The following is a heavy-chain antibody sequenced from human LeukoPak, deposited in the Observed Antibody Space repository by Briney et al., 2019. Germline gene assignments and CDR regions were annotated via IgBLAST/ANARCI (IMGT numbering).Heavy chain of an antibody. J-gene: IGHJ1*01. CDR3: ARGYSSGWYSATYFQH. Sequence: GASVKVSCKASGYTFTIYGISWVRQAPGQGLEWMGIINPSGGSTSYAQKFQGRVTMTRDTSTSTVYMELSSLRSEDTAVYYCARGYSSGWYSATYFQHWGQGTLVTVSS. CDR1: GYTFTIYG. D-gene: IGHD6-19*01. CDR2: INPSGGST. V-gene: IGHV1-46*01.